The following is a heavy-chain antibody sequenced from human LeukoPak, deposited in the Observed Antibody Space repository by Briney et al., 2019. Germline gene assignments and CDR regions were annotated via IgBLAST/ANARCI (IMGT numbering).Heavy chain of an antibody. Sequence: GGSLRLSCAAAGFTFIRYWMHWVRQAPGKGLVWVSRINSDGSGTSYADSVKGRFTISRDNAKNTLYLQMNSLRAEDTAVYYCARVALRYLRGHYYGMDVWGKGTTVTVSA. CDR1: GFTFIRYW. V-gene: IGHV3-74*01. D-gene: IGHD3-9*01. CDR3: ARVALRYLRGHYYGMDV. CDR2: INSDGSGT. J-gene: IGHJ6*04.